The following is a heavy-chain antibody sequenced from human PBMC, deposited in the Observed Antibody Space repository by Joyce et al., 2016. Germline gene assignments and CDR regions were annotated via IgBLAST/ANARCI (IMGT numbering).Heavy chain of an antibody. D-gene: IGHD1-26*01. CDR1: GGSIDNKH. CDR2: VYYTGTP. V-gene: IGHV4-59*01. CDR3: ARTSEYVDD. J-gene: IGHJ4*02. Sequence: QLQLQESGPGLVKPSETLSLTCSVSGGSIDNKHWTWIRQSPGEGLEWIGHVYYTGTPTYSPTLKNRIAISIDTSKRHFSLKLTSLTAADTAVYYCARTSEYVDDWGQGTPVTVSS.